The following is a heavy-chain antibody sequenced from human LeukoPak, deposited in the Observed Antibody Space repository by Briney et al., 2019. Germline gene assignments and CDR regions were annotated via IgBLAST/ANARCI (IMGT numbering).Heavy chain of an antibody. Sequence: GRSLRLSCAASGFTFSSYGMHWVRLAPGKGLEWVAVISYDGSNKYYADSVKGRFTISRDNSKNTLYLQMNSLRAEDTAVYYCSSDGGKNFDYWGQGTLVTVSS. J-gene: IGHJ4*02. CDR2: ISYDGSNK. CDR1: GFTFSSYG. CDR3: SSDGGKNFDY. D-gene: IGHD4-23*01. V-gene: IGHV3-30*03.